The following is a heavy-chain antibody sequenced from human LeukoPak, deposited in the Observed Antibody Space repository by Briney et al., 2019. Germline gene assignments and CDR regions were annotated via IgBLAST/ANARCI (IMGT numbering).Heavy chain of an antibody. CDR1: GFTFSSYA. J-gene: IGHJ4*02. CDR3: AKKWIFGVVIKGLIDY. Sequence: SGGSLRLSCAASGFTFSSYAMSWVRQAPGKGLEWVSAISGSGGSTYYADSVKGRFTISRDNSKNTLYLQMNSLRAEDTAVYYCAKKWIFGVVIKGLIDYWGQRTLVTVSS. CDR2: ISGSGGST. D-gene: IGHD3-3*01. V-gene: IGHV3-23*01.